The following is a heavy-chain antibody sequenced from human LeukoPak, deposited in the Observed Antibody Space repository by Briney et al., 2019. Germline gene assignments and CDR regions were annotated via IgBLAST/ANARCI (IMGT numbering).Heavy chain of an antibody. D-gene: IGHD3-22*01. CDR2: INQDGSEI. CDR3: ARDQGSMIVVRTTKWYFDL. Sequence: GGSLRLSCAASALTFSNYWMSWVRQAPGKGLEWVANINQDGSEIYYVDSVRGRFTISRDNAKNSLYLQINSLRAEDTAVYYCARDQGSMIVVRTTKWYFDLWGRGTLVTVSS. CDR1: ALTFSNYW. V-gene: IGHV3-7*01. J-gene: IGHJ2*01.